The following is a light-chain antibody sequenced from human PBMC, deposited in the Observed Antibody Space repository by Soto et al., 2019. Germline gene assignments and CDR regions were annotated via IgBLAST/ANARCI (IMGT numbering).Light chain of an antibody. J-gene: IGKJ1*01. V-gene: IGKV3-15*01. CDR2: DAS. CDR1: QSISNN. Sequence: VMTQSPATLSVSPGERATLSCRASQSISNNLAWYQQRPGQAPRLLIYDASTRATGVPARFSGGGSGTDFTLIISGLQSEGFAVYYCQQYNNWPPWTFGQGTEVEIK. CDR3: QQYNNWPPWT.